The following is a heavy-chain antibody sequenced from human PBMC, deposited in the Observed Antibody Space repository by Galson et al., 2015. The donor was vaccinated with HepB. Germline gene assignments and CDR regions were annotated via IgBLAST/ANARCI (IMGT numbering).Heavy chain of an antibody. D-gene: IGHD2-15*01. V-gene: IGHV3-11*06. CDR2: ISSSSSYT. J-gene: IGHJ4*02. CDR3: AREGYCSGGSCYPFDY. Sequence: SLRLSCAASGFTFSDYYMSWIRQAPGKGLEWVSYISSSSSYTNYADSVKGRFTISRDNAKNSLYLQMNSLRAEDTAVYYCAREGYCSGGSCYPFDYWGQGTLVTVSS. CDR1: GFTFSDYY.